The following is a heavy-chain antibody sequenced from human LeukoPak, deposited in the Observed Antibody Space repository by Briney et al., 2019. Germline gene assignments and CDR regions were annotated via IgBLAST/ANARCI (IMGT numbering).Heavy chain of an antibody. CDR2: ISAYTDNT. CDR1: GYPFTNDG. V-gene: IGHV1-18*01. Sequence: GASVKLSCKASGYPFTNDGISWIRQAPGQGLEGMGWISAYTDNTNYLQKLKGRVTMTTDTPTSTAYMELRSLRSDDTAVYYCARDDEYISGSLDYWGQGTLVTVSS. D-gene: IGHD3-22*01. CDR3: ARDDEYISGSLDY. J-gene: IGHJ4*02.